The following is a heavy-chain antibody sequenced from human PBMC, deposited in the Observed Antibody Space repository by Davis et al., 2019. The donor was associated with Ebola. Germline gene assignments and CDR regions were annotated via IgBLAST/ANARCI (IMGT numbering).Heavy chain of an antibody. Sequence: PGGSLRLSCTDSVITFSSYAMSWVRQAPGKGLEWVSAISGSGGSTYYADSVKGRFTISRDNSKNTLYLQMNSLRVEDTAVYFCAKGGVLRILEWLGVWGKGTTVTVSS. CDR1: VITFSSYA. J-gene: IGHJ6*04. CDR3: AKGGVLRILEWLGV. D-gene: IGHD3-3*01. V-gene: IGHV3-23*01. CDR2: ISGSGGST.